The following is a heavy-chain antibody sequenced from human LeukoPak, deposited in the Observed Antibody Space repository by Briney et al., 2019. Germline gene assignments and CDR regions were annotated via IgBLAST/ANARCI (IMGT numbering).Heavy chain of an antibody. CDR1: GFTFSNHA. D-gene: IGHD3/OR15-3a*01. Sequence: QPGGSLRLSCEASGFTFSNHAMAWVRQAPGQGLEWVSLISSSGDSTYYADSVKGRFTISRDNSKNTLYLQMNGLRAGDTALYYCANPWGLGWYFDLWGRGTLVTVSS. CDR3: ANPWGLGWYFDL. J-gene: IGHJ2*01. V-gene: IGHV3-23*01. CDR2: ISSSGDST.